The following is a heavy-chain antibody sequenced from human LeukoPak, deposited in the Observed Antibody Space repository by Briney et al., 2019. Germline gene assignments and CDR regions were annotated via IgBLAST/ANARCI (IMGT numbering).Heavy chain of an antibody. J-gene: IGHJ5*02. CDR2: INPNSGGT. D-gene: IGHD1/OR15-1a*01. CDR3: ARDSQIVMTGITFLAAFWFDP. Sequence: ASVTVSCKPSGYTFTGYYMHWVRQAPGQGLEWMGWINPNSGGTNYAQKFQGRVTMTRDTSISTAYMELSRLRSDDTAVYYWARDSQIVMTGITFLAAFWFDPWGQGTLVTVSS. CDR1: GYTFTGYY. V-gene: IGHV1-2*02.